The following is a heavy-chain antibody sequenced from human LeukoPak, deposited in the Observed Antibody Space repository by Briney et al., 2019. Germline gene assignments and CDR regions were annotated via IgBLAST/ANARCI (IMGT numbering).Heavy chain of an antibody. V-gene: IGHV4-39*01. CDR3: ARHPTGDAFDI. D-gene: IGHD7-27*01. J-gene: IGHJ3*02. Sequence: SETLSLTCTVSGGSISSSSYYWGWIRQPPGKGLEWIGSIYYSGSTYYNPSLKSRVTISVDTSKNQFSLKLSSVTAAVTAVYYCARHPTGDAFDIWGQGTLVTVSS. CDR1: GGSISSSSYY. CDR2: IYYSGST.